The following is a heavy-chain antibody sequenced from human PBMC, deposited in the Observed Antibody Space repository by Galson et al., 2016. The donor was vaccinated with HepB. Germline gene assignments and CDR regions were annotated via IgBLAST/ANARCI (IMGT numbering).Heavy chain of an antibody. CDR3: ARRTYDRSGSFYYYFAMDL. V-gene: IGHV3-15*01. D-gene: IGHD3-22*01. CDR2: IKSKTDGGTT. CDR1: GFTFTNAW. J-gene: IGHJ6*02. Sequence: SLRLSCAVSGFTFTNAWMSWVRQAPGKGLEWVGRIKSKTDGGTTDYAAPVKGRFTISRDDSKNTLYLQMNSLKTEDTAVYYCARRTYDRSGSFYYYFAMDLWGQRTTVPVSS.